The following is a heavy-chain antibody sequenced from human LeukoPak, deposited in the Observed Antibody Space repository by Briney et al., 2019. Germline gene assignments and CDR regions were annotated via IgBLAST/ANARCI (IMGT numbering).Heavy chain of an antibody. CDR3: ASPGVGATNWFDP. D-gene: IGHD1-26*01. J-gene: IGHJ5*02. V-gene: IGHV3-48*01. Sequence: GGSLRLSCAASGFTFSSYSMNWVRQAPGKGLEWVSYISSSSGTIYYADSVKGRFTISRDNAQNSLHLQMNSLRAEDTAVYYCASPGVGATNWFDPWGQGTLVTVSS. CDR1: GFTFSSYS. CDR2: ISSSSGTI.